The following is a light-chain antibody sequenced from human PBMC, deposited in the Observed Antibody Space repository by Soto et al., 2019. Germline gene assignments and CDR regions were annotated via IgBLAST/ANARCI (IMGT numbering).Light chain of an antibody. CDR3: SSYTSDWGV. V-gene: IGLV2-14*01. CDR1: SSDVGGYDF. J-gene: IGLJ1*01. CDR2: EVR. Sequence: QSALTQPTTLSGSVGQSITISYTGTSSDVGGYDFVSWYQHHPGKAPKLIIYEVRTRPSGVSDRFSGSKSGNTASLTISGLQAEDEADYYCSSYTSDWGVFGTGTKVTVL.